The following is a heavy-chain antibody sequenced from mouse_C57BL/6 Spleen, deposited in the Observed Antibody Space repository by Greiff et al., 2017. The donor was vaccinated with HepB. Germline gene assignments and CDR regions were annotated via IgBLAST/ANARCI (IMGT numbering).Heavy chain of an antibody. J-gene: IGHJ3*01. CDR3: ARDYYGSSYRFAY. CDR2: IDPSDSET. CDR1: GYTFTSYW. Sequence: QVQLQQPGAELVRPGSSVKLSCKASGYTFTSYWMHWVKQRPIQGLEWIGNIDPSDSETHYNQKFKDKATLTVDKSSSTAYMQLSSLTSEDSAVYYCARDYYGSSYRFAYWGQGTPVTVSA. D-gene: IGHD1-1*01. V-gene: IGHV1-52*01.